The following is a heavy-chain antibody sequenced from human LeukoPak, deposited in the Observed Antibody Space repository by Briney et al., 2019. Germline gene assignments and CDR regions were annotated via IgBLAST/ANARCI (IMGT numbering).Heavy chain of an antibody. CDR2: IYYSGST. CDR3: AREGLAARDYYFDY. V-gene: IGHV4-39*02. Sequence: PSETLSLTCTVSGGSISSSSYYWGWIRQPPGKGLEWIGSIYYSGSTYYNPSLKSRVTISVDTSKNQFSLKLSSVTAADTAVYYCAREGLAARDYYFDYWGQGTLVTVSS. CDR1: GGSISSSSYY. D-gene: IGHD6-6*01. J-gene: IGHJ4*02.